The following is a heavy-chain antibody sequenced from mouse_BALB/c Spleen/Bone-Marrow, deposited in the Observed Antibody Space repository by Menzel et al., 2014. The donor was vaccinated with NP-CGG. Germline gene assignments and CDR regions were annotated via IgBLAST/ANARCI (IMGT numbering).Heavy chain of an antibody. Sequence: LVKTGASVKISCKASDYSFTDYYMHWVKQTHGKSLEWIGYISCYNGATSYNQKFKGKATFTVDTSSSTAYIQFSSLTSEDSAVYYCARSEGIYYYGGSYALDYGGQGTSVTVSS. CDR2: ISCYNGAT. V-gene: IGHV1S34*01. D-gene: IGHD1-1*01. CDR1: DYSFTDYY. J-gene: IGHJ4*01. CDR3: ARSEGIYYYGGSYALDY.